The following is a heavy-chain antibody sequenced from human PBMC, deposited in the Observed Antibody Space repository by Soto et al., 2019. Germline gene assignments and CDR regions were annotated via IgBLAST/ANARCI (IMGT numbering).Heavy chain of an antibody. CDR2: IYYSGST. V-gene: IGHV4-59*08. Sequence: SETLSLTCTVSGGSISSYYWSWIRQPPGKGLEWIGYIYYSGSTNYNPSLKSRVTISVDTSKNQFSLKLSSVTAADTAVYYCARVAGYYYMDVWGKGTAVTVS. CDR1: GGSISSYY. CDR3: ARVAGYYYMDV. J-gene: IGHJ6*03.